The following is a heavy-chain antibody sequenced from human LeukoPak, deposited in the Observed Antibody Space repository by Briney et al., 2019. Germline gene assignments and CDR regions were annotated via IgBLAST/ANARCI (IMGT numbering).Heavy chain of an antibody. CDR1: GFTFSGYW. CDR3: ARDSYSSIADY. V-gene: IGHV3-7*01. J-gene: IGHJ4*02. CDR2: IKHDGSEK. D-gene: IGHD6-13*01. Sequence: GGSLRLSCAASGFTFSGYWMNWVRQSPGKGLEWVANIKHDGSEKYYVDSVKGRFTISRDNAKNSLYLQMNSLRAEDTAVYYCARDSYSSIADYWGQGTLVIVSS.